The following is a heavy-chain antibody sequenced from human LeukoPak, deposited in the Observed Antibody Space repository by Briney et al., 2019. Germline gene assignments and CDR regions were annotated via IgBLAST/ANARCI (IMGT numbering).Heavy chain of an antibody. CDR3: ARSSIAAPRHKEYFQH. Sequence: GGSLRLSCAASGFSYSSYNMNWVRQAPGKGPDWVSSITSSSSYIYYADSVKGRFTISRDNAKNSLYLQMDSLRVEGTAVYYCARSSIAAPRHKEYFQHWGQGTLVTVSS. CDR2: ITSSSSYI. V-gene: IGHV3-21*06. CDR1: GFSYSSYN. D-gene: IGHD6-6*01. J-gene: IGHJ1*01.